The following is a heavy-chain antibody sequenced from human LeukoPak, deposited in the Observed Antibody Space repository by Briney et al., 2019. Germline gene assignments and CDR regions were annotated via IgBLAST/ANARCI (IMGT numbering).Heavy chain of an antibody. Sequence: AGGSLRLSCAASGFTFSNAWMSWVRQAPGKGLEWGGRIKSKNDGGTTDYAAPVKGRFIISRDDSKNTLYLQMNSLKTEDTAVYYCTRLGYSRSWYSEWWFDPWGQGTLVTVSS. CDR1: GFTFSNAW. J-gene: IGHJ5*02. V-gene: IGHV3-15*01. D-gene: IGHD6-13*01. CDR3: TRLGYSRSWYSEWWFDP. CDR2: IKSKNDGGTT.